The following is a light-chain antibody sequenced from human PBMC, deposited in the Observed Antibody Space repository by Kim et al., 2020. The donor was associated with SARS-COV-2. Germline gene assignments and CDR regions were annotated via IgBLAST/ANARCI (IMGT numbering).Light chain of an antibody. J-gene: IGLJ3*02. CDR1: SGSIASSN. V-gene: IGLV6-57*03. CDR3: QSYDSNNWV. CDR2: EDN. Sequence: GRQVTSSCARSSGSIASSNVQWYQQRPGSAPTTVIYEDNRRPSGVPDRFSGSIDSSSNAASLTISGLKTEDEADYYCQSYDSNNWVFGGGTKLTVL.